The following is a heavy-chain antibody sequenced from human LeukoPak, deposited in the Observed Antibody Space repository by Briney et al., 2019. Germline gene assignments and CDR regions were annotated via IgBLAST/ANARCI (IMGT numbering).Heavy chain of an antibody. CDR3: ARDDSAVVPAAWFDY. Sequence: PGGSLRLSCAASGFTFSSYAMSWVRQAPGKGLEWVAVISYDGSNKYYADSVKGRFTISRDNSKNTLYLQMNSLRAEDTAVYYCARDDSAVVPAAWFDYWGQGTLVTVSS. V-gene: IGHV3-30-3*01. J-gene: IGHJ4*02. D-gene: IGHD2-2*01. CDR2: ISYDGSNK. CDR1: GFTFSSYA.